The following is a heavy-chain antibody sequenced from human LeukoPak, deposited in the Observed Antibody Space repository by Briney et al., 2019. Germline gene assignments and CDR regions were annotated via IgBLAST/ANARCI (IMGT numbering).Heavy chain of an antibody. CDR1: GFTFSIYA. V-gene: IGHV3-66*01. CDR3: AVSMVRGVAAFDI. Sequence: GGSLRLSCAASGFTFSIYAMTWVRQAPGKGLEWVSVIYNGGSTYYADSVKGRFTISRDNSKNTLYLQMNSLRAEDAAVYYCAVSMVRGVAAFDIWGQGTMVSVSS. D-gene: IGHD3-10*01. J-gene: IGHJ3*02. CDR2: IYNGGST.